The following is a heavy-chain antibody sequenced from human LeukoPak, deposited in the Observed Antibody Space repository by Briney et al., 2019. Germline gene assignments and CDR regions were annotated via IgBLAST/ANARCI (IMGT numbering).Heavy chain of an antibody. V-gene: IGHV3-30*04. Sequence: GRSLRLSCAASGFTFSSYAMHWVRQAPGKGLEWVAVISYDGSNKYYADSVKGRFTIFRDNSKNTLYLQMNSLRAEDTAVYYCAKVDHFDWLLLDYWGQGTLVTVSS. CDR1: GFTFSSYA. D-gene: IGHD3-9*01. J-gene: IGHJ4*02. CDR2: ISYDGSNK. CDR3: AKVDHFDWLLLDY.